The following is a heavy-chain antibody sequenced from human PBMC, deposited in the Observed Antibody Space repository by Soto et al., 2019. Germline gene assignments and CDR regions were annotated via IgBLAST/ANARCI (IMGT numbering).Heavy chain of an antibody. CDR3: ARVGRYGWDFDH. Sequence: GGSLRLSCAASEFSFRSYWMTWVRQAPGKGPEWVALINEDGSQKYYVGSVKGRFIISRDNAKDSVYMQMDSLRAGDTAVYFCARVGRYGWDFDHWGQGTLVTVSS. J-gene: IGHJ4*02. CDR1: EFSFRSYW. CDR2: INEDGSQK. V-gene: IGHV3-7*01. D-gene: IGHD5-18*01.